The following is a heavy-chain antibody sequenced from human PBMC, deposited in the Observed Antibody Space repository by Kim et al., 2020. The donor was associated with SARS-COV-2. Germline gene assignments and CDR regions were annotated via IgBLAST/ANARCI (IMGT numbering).Heavy chain of an antibody. CDR1: GFTFSSYG. CDR2: IWYDGSNK. CDR3: ARDMVHYDLDAFDI. D-gene: IGHD3-3*01. J-gene: IGHJ3*02. Sequence: GGSLRLSCAASGFTFSSYGMHWVRQAPGKGLEWVAVIWYDGSNKYYADSVKGRFTISRDNSKNTLYLQMNSLRAEDTAVYYCARDMVHYDLDAFDIWGQGTMVTVSS. V-gene: IGHV3-33*01.